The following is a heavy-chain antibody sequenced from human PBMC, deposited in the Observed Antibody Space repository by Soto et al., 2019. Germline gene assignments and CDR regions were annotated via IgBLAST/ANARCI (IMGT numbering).Heavy chain of an antibody. CDR2: IYSGGYT. D-gene: IGHD1-7*01. J-gene: IGHJ6*02. V-gene: IGHV3-53*01. Sequence: QLVESGGGLTQPGGSLRLSCTASGFSVSNTYMTWVRQPPGKGLEWVSGIYSGGYTDHADSVMGRFTISRDNSKNTVYLHMNSLRGEDTAMYYCARNLGTSGYGMDVWGQGTKVIVSS. CDR1: GFSVSNTY. CDR3: ARNLGTSGYGMDV.